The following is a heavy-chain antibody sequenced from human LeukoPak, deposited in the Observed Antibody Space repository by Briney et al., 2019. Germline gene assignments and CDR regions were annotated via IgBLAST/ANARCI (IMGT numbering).Heavy chain of an antibody. D-gene: IGHD7-27*01. CDR3: AKTGGRGYYFDY. J-gene: IGHJ4*02. V-gene: IGHV3-23*01. CDR2: ISGSGGST. CDR1: GFTFSSYA. Sequence: PGGSLRLSCAASGFTFSSYAMSWVRHAPGKGLEWVSAISGSGGSTYYADSVKGRFTISRDNSKNTLYLQMNSLRAEDTAVYYCAKTGGRGYYFDYWGQGTLVTVSS.